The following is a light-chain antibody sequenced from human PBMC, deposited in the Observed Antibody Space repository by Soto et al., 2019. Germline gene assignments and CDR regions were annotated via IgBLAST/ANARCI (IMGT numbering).Light chain of an antibody. CDR1: QSISNH. CDR3: QQNYSRPRT. J-gene: IGKJ1*01. V-gene: IGKV1-39*01. Sequence: DIQMTQSPSSLSASVEDRVIITCRASQSISNHLNWYQQKPGKAPKLLIFAASSLESGVPSRFSVSGSGTDFTLTINSLQPEDFATYFCQQNYSRPRTFGKGVKVDIK. CDR2: AAS.